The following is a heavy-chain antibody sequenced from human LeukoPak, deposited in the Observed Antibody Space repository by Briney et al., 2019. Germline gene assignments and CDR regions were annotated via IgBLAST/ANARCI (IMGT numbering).Heavy chain of an antibody. CDR1: GFTFSSYW. CDR3: ARDRAYYYDSSGYSGDYFDY. D-gene: IGHD3-22*01. Sequence: PGGSLRLSGAASGFTFSSYWMSWVRQAPGKGLEWVANIKQDGSEKYYVDSVKGRFTISRDNAKNSLYLQMNSLRAEDTAVYYCARDRAYYYDSSGYSGDYFDYWGQGTLVTVSS. J-gene: IGHJ4*02. V-gene: IGHV3-7*01. CDR2: IKQDGSEK.